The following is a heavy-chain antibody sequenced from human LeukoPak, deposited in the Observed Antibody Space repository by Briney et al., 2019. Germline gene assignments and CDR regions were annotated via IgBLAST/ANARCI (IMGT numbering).Heavy chain of an antibody. CDR1: GYTFTDYY. V-gene: IGHV1-2*02. CDR2: INPNSGAT. D-gene: IGHD3-16*01. Sequence: ASVKVSCKASGYTFTDYYMHWVRQAPGQGLEWMGSINPNSGATNYAREFQGRVAMTRDTSITTAYMDLSRLTSDDTAVFYCAGDSLAFGAPWYFDYWGQGTLVTVSS. CDR3: AGDSLAFGAPWYFDY. J-gene: IGHJ4*02.